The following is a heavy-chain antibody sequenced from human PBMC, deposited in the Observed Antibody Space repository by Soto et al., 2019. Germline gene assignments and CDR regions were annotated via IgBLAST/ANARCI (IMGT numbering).Heavy chain of an antibody. D-gene: IGHD3-10*01. Sequence: SETLSLTCSVSPGSITPSSDFWGWMRQPPGKGLEWIGSMYYSGNPHYNSPLKSRVTISVDMSENQLSLKLTSVTAADTAVYYCARLGRQSGIFDYWGQGTLVTVSS. CDR2: MYYSGNP. CDR1: PGSITPSSDF. CDR3: ARLGRQSGIFDY. J-gene: IGHJ4*02. V-gene: IGHV4-39*01.